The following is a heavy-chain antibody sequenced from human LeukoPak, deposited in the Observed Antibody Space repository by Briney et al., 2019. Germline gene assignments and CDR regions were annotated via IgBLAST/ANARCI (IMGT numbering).Heavy chain of an antibody. V-gene: IGHV4-61*02. Sequence: PSETLSLTCTVSGGSISSDNYYGNWIRQPAGKGLEWMGRIYTSGSTNYNPSLKTRVTISIDTSKNQFSLKLTSVTAADTAVYYCRLRRDGYTHFDYWGQGTLVTVSS. CDR1: GGSISSDNYY. D-gene: IGHD5-24*01. CDR2: IYTSGST. J-gene: IGHJ4*02. CDR3: RLRRDGYTHFDY.